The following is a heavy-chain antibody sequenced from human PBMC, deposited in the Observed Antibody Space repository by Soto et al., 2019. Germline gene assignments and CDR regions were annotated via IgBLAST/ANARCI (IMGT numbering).Heavy chain of an antibody. CDR2: LNSNSGDT. CDR3: ATSGGGWYLY. J-gene: IGHJ4*02. CDR1: GYTFSSYD. Sequence: QVQLVQSGAEVKKPGASVKVSCKASGYTFSSYDINWVRQATGQGLEWMGWLNSNSGDTGYAQKFQGRVTLTRNTTINTAYIGLSRLTSDDTAVYYCATSGGGWYLYWGQGTLVTVSS. V-gene: IGHV1-8*01. D-gene: IGHD6-19*01.